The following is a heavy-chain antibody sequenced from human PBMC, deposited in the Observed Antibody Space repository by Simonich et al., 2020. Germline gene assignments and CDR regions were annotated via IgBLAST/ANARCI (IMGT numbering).Heavy chain of an antibody. CDR3: TRFDYYGSGSYYFDY. CDR1: GFTFSGSA. CDR2: IRSKANSYAT. J-gene: IGHJ4*02. V-gene: IGHV3-73*02. D-gene: IGHD3-10*01. Sequence: EVQLVESGGGLVQPGGSLKLSCAASGFTFSGSAMHWVRQASGKGLERVGRIRSKANSYATAYAASVKGRFTISSDDSKNKAYLQMNSLKTEDTAVYYCTRFDYYGSGSYYFDYWGQGTLVTVSS.